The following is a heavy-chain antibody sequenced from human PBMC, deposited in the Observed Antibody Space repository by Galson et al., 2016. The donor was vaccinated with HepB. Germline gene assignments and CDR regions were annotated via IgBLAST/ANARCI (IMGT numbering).Heavy chain of an antibody. V-gene: IGHV3-13*01. CDR2: IETAGDT. CDR1: GFTFSIHD. J-gene: IGHJ6*04. Sequence: SLRLSCAASGFTFSIHDMHWVRQVTGKGLEWVSAIETAGDTYYPDSVKGRFTISRENAKNSLYLLMNDLRAGDTAVYYCARGKSLLTMPWNYGLDVWGKGTAVTVSS. D-gene: IGHD1-1*01. CDR3: ARGKSLLTMPWNYGLDV.